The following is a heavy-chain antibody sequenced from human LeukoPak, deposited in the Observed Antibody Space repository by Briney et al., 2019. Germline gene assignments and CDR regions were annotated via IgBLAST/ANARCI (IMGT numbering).Heavy chain of an antibody. CDR2: IVVGSGNT. CDR1: GFTFTSSA. V-gene: IGHV1-58*02. Sequence: SVKVSCKASGFTFTSSAMQWVRQARGQLLEWIGWIVVGSGNTNYAQKFQERVTITRDMSTSTAYMELSSLRSEDTAVYYCAADGPAGGYFDYWGQGTLVTVSS. J-gene: IGHJ4*02. CDR3: AADGPAGGYFDY. D-gene: IGHD2-8*02.